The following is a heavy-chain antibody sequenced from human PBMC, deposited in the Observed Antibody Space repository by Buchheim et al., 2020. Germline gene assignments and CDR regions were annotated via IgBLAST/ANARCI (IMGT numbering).Heavy chain of an antibody. J-gene: IGHJ5*02. CDR1: GGSISSYY. D-gene: IGHD2-15*01. V-gene: IGHV4-59*08. CDR3: ARLRCSGGSCYLPWFDP. CDR2: IYYSGST. Sequence: QVQLQESGPGLVKPSETLSLTCTVSGGSISSYYWSWIRQPPGKGLEWIGYIYYSGSTNYNPSLKSRVTISVDTSKNQFSLKLSSVTAADTAVYYCARLRCSGGSCYLPWFDPWGQGTL.